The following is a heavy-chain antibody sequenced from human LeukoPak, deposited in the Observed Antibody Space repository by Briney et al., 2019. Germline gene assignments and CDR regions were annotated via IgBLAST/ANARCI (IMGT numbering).Heavy chain of an antibody. J-gene: IGHJ3*02. CDR3: ARRPQLYAFDI. CDR1: GGSISSSSYY. CDR2: IYYSGST. V-gene: IGHV4-39*07. Sequence: SETLSLTCTVSGGSISSSSYYWGWIRQPPGKGLKWIGSIYYSGSTYYNPSLKSRVTISVDTSKNQFSLKLSSVTAADTAVYYCARRPQLYAFDIWGQGTMVTVSS. D-gene: IGHD6-13*01.